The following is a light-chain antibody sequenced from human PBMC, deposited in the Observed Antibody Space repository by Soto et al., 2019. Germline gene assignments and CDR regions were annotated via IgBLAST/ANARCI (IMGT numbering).Light chain of an antibody. CDR2: DVR. V-gene: IGLV2-14*03. Sequence: QSALTQPASVSGSPGQSITISCTGTSSDVGGHNFVSWYQQHPGRAPKLMIYDVRNRPSGVSNRFSGSRSANTASLVISGLQAEDEADYYCSSYSSSDTLVFGGGTMLTVL. J-gene: IGLJ2*01. CDR1: SSDVGGHNF. CDR3: SSYSSSDTLV.